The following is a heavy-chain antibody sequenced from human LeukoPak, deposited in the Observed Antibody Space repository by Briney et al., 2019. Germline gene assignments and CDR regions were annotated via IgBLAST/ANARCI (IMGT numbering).Heavy chain of an antibody. Sequence: SQTLSLTCAISGDSVSSNSAAWNWIRQSPSRGLEWLGRTYYRSKWYNDYAVSVKSRITINPDISNNQFSLQLNFVTPEDMAVYYCARERYSGYDFRSSGRYGLDYWGQGTLVTVST. D-gene: IGHD5-12*01. CDR2: TYYRSKWYN. J-gene: IGHJ4*02. V-gene: IGHV6-1*01. CDR1: GDSVSSNSAA. CDR3: ARERYSGYDFRSSGRYGLDY.